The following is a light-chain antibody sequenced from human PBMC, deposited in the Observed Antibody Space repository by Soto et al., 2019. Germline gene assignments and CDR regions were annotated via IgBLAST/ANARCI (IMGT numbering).Light chain of an antibody. CDR1: SPNIGANSD. CDR3: QSYDSSLSGYV. Sequence: QSVLTQPPSVSGAPGQRVTISCTGSSPNIGANSDIHWYQQLPGTAPKLLIYDNINRPAGVPDRFSGSKSGTSASLAITGLQAEDEADYYCQSYDSSLSGYVFGTGTKVIVL. V-gene: IGLV1-40*01. CDR2: DNI. J-gene: IGLJ1*01.